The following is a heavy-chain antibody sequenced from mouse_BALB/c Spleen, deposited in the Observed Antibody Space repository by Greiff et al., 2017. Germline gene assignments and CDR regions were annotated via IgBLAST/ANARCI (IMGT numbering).Heavy chain of an antibody. D-gene: IGHD2-14*01. CDR3: ARYGYHDAMEY. CDR1: GFTFTDYY. J-gene: IGHJ4*01. Sequence: EVKLVESGGGLVQPGGSLRLSCATSGFTFTDYYMSWVRQPPGKALEWLGFIRNKANGYTTEYSASVKGRFTISRDNSQSILYLQMNTLRAEDSADYYLARYGYHDAMEYRGQGTSVNGSS. V-gene: IGHV7-3*02. CDR2: IRNKANGYTT.